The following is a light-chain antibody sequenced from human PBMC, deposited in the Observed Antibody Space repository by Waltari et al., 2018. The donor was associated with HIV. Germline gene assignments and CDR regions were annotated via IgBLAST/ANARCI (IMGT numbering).Light chain of an antibody. Sequence: VLTQSPVTLSFSPGEKVTLSCRASQTVSENYLAWYQHKAGQAPRLRIYGASSRATGTPDKFSGSGSGTDFTLTISRLEPADSAVYYCQQYGSLPRTFGQGTKLEIK. V-gene: IGKV3-20*01. J-gene: IGKJ2*01. CDR1: QTVSENY. CDR3: QQYGSLPRT. CDR2: GAS.